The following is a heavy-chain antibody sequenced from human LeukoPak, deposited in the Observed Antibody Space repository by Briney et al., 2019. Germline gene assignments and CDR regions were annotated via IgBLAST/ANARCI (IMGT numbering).Heavy chain of an antibody. CDR2: IYYSGST. J-gene: IGHJ3*02. CDR3: ARSASRRGPRAFDI. D-gene: IGHD2-2*01. V-gene: IGHV4-59*01. CDR1: GGSISSYY. Sequence: SETLSLTCTVSGGSISSYYWSWIRQPPGKGLEWIGYIYYSGSTNYNPSLKSRVTISVDTSKNQFSLKLSSVTAADTAVYYCARSASRRGPRAFDIWRQGTMVTVSS.